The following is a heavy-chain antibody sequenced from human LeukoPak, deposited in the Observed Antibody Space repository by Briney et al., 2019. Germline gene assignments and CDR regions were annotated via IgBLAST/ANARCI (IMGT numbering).Heavy chain of an antibody. D-gene: IGHD5-18*01. Sequence: GSLRLSCAASEFTFSSYWMHWVRQAPGKGLVWVSRINSDGSSSSYADSVKGRFTISRDNAKNTLYLQMNSLRAEDTAVYYCARGGGYSYDYIDYWGQGTLVTVSS. CDR3: ARGGGYSYDYIDY. V-gene: IGHV3-74*01. CDR2: INSDGSSS. J-gene: IGHJ4*02. CDR1: EFTFSSYW.